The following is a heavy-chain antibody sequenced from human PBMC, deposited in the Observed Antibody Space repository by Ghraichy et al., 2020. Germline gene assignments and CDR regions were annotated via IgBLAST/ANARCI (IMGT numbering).Heavy chain of an antibody. Sequence: GGSLRLSCAASGFTFSSYSMNWVRQAPGKGLEWVSSISSSSYIYYADSVKGRFTISRDNAKNSLYLQMNSLRAEDTAVYYCARETAAGTLPFDYWGQGTLVTVSS. J-gene: IGHJ4*02. CDR2: ISSSSYI. D-gene: IGHD6-13*01. CDR3: ARETAAGTLPFDY. V-gene: IGHV3-21*01. CDR1: GFTFSSYS.